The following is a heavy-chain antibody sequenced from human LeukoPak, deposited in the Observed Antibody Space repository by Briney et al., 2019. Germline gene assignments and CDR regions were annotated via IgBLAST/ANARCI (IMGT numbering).Heavy chain of an antibody. V-gene: IGHV6-1*01. CDR3: ARGDYDSSGQFDY. D-gene: IGHD3-22*01. CDR2: TYYRSKRYN. Sequence: SQTLSLTCAISGDSVSSNSAAWNWIRQSPSRGLEWLVRTYYRSKRYNDYAVSVKSRITINPNPSKNQSSLQLNSVTPEDTAVYYCARGDYDSSGQFDYWGQGTVVTVSS. J-gene: IGHJ4*02. CDR1: GDSVSSNSAA.